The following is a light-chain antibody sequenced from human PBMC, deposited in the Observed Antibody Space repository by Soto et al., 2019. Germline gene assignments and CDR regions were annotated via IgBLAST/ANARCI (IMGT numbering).Light chain of an antibody. Sequence: DIQMTQSPSSLSASIGDRVTLSFRASQSIAFYLNWYQQTPGKAPKLLVSAASNLQSGVPSRFSGSGSETDFTLTISSLQPEDFATYYCQQSYSTPPTFGGGTKVDIK. CDR1: QSIAFY. CDR2: AAS. V-gene: IGKV1-39*01. J-gene: IGKJ4*01. CDR3: QQSYSTPPT.